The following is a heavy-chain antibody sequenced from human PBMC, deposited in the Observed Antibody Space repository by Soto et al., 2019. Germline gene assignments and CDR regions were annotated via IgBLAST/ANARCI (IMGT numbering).Heavy chain of an antibody. CDR3: ARGNYGSGSRGAFDI. V-gene: IGHV4-30-4*01. CDR2: IYYSGST. Sequence: SETLSLTCTVSGGSISSGDYYWSWIRQPPGKGLEWIGYIYYSGSTYYNPSLKSRVTISVDTSKNQFSLKLSSVTAAGTAVYYCARGNYGSGSRGAFDIWGQGTMVTVSS. J-gene: IGHJ3*02. D-gene: IGHD3-10*01. CDR1: GGSISSGDYY.